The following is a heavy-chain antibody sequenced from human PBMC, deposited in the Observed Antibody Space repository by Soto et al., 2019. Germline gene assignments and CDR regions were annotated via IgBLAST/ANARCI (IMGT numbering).Heavy chain of an antibody. V-gene: IGHV1-18*01. D-gene: IGHD2-2*01. CDR1: GYTFTSYG. CDR3: GRDLYQSVFYYGMDV. J-gene: IGHJ6*02. CDR2: ISTYNGNT. Sequence: QVQLMQSGAEVKKPGASVKVSCKASGYTFTSYGISWVRQAPGQGLEWMGWISTYNGNTNYAQKLQCRVTMTTDTSTSTAYMELRSLRSDDTAVYYCGRDLYQSVFYYGMDVWGQGTTVTVSS.